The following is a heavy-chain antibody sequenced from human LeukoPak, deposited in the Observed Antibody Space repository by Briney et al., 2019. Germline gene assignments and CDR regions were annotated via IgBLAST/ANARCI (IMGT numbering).Heavy chain of an antibody. CDR2: IYYSGST. CDR1: GGSSGNSAYY. J-gene: IGHJ5*02. CDR3: ARFIVVVPAATPFDP. Sequence: SETLSLTCTVSGGSSGNSAYYWGWLRQPPGTGLEWIGYIYYSGSTNYNPSLKSRVTISVDTSKNQFSLKLSSVTAADTAVYYCARFIVVVPAATPFDPWGQGTLVTVSS. V-gene: IGHV4-61*05. D-gene: IGHD2-2*01.